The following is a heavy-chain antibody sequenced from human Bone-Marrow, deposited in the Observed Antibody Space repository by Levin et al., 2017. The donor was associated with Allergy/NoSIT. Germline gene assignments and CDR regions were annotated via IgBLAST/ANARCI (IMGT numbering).Heavy chain of an antibody. D-gene: IGHD3-9*01. CDR1: GFTFSSYA. Sequence: PGGSLRLSCAASGFTFSSYAMHWVRQAPGKGLEWVAVISYDGSNKYYADSVKGRFTISRDNSKNTLYLQMNSLRAEDTAVYYCARDSNWELVIIDWGQGTLVTVSS. CDR2: ISYDGSNK. J-gene: IGHJ4*02. V-gene: IGHV3-30-3*01. CDR3: ARDSNWELVIID.